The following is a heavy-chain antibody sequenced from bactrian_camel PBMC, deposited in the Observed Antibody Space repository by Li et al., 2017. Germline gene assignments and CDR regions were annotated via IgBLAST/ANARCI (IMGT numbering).Heavy chain of an antibody. V-gene: IGHV3S10*01. CDR2: IETDGTK. Sequence: DVQLVESGGGLVQPGGSLRLSCAASGFTFSSYDVNWVRQAPGKERDLVTKIETDGTKYYADSAKVRFTISRDSVKDTVYLQMNSLKSSDTAIYYCYTRCTHPHPDGSSMESRGYWGQGTQVTVS. D-gene: IGHD6*01. CDR3: YTRCTHPHPDGSSMESRGY. J-gene: IGHJ6*01. CDR1: GFTFSSYD.